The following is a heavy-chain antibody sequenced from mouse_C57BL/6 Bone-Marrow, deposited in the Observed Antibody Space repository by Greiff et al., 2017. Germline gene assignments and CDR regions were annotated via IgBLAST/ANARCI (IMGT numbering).Heavy chain of an antibody. D-gene: IGHD1-1*01. J-gene: IGHJ3*01. V-gene: IGHV1-50*01. CDR3: ARLLHSSWFAY. CDR2: IDPSDSYT. CDR1: GYTFTSYW. Sequence: QVQLQQPGAELVKPGASVKLSCKASGYTFTSYWMQWVKQRPGQGLEWIGEIDPSDSYTNYNQKFKGKATLTVDTSSSTAYMQLSSLTSEDSAVYYCARLLHSSWFAYWGQGTLVTVSA.